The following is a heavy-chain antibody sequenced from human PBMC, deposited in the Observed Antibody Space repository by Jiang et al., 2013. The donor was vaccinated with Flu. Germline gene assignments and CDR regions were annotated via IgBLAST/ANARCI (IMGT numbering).Heavy chain of an antibody. J-gene: IGHJ4*02. Sequence: QTLSLTCAISGDSVSSNSAAWNWIRQSPSRGLEWLGRTYYRSKWNSEYAESVKGRVTINPDTSRNQFSLHLHSVTPEDTAVYYCARDGVDFFDYWGQGTLVTVSS. CDR2: TYYRSKWNS. D-gene: IGHD3-10*01. V-gene: IGHV6-1*01. CDR1: GDSVSSNSAA. CDR3: ARDGVDFFDY.